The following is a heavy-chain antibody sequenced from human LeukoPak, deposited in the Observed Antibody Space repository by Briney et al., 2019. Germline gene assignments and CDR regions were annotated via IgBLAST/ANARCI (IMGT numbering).Heavy chain of an antibody. CDR2: IRYGGSNE. V-gene: IGHV3-30*02. CDR1: GFTFSSYG. Sequence: GGSLRLSCAASGFTFSSYGMHWVRQAPGKGLEWVSFIRYGGSNEYYADSVRGRFTISRDNSKNTLYLQMNSLRSEDTAVYYCARDNSVGDVAWWFDPWGQGTLVTVSS. CDR3: ARDNSVGDVAWWFDP. D-gene: IGHD1-26*01. J-gene: IGHJ5*02.